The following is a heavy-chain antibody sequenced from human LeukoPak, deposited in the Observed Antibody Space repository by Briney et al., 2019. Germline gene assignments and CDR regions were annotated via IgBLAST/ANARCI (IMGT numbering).Heavy chain of an antibody. CDR3: ARADYYDSSGYDY. J-gene: IGHJ4*02. D-gene: IGHD3-22*01. Sequence: GASVTVSCKASGYTFTSYDINWVRQATGQGLEWMGWMNPNSGNTGYAQKFQGRVTMTRNTSISTAYVELSSLRSEDTAVYYCARADYYDSSGYDYWGQGTLVTVSS. V-gene: IGHV1-8*01. CDR2: MNPNSGNT. CDR1: GYTFTSYD.